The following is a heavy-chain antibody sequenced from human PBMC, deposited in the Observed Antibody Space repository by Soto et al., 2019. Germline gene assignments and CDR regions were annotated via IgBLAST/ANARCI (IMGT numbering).Heavy chain of an antibody. Sequence: QVQLQESGPGLVKPSQTLSLTCTVSGGSISSGDYYWSWIRQPPGKGLEWIGYIYYSGSTYYNPSLKSRVTISVDTSKNQGALKRSSVTAADTAVYYCARALSDSSTGDYFDYWGQGTLVTVSS. D-gene: IGHD3-22*01. J-gene: IGHJ4*02. CDR3: ARALSDSSTGDYFDY. V-gene: IGHV4-30-4*01. CDR1: GGSISSGDYY. CDR2: IYYSGST.